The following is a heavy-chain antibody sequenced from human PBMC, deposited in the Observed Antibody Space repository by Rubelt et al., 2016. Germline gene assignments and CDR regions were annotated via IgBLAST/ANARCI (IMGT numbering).Heavy chain of an antibody. Sequence: GYFWSWIRQPPGKGLEWIGEINHGGSTNFNPSLKSRLTMSVDTSKSQFSLNLTSVTAADTAVYYCERLPWGYNWKYFESWGQGSLVTVAS. D-gene: IGHD1-20*01. J-gene: IGHJ4*02. CDR3: ERLPWGYNWKYFES. CDR1: GYF. V-gene: IGHV4-34*01. CDR2: INHGGST.